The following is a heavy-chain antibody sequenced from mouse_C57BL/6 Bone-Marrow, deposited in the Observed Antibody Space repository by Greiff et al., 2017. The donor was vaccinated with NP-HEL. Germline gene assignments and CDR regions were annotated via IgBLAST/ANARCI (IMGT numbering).Heavy chain of an antibody. V-gene: IGHV1-26*01. Sequence: EVQLQQSGPELVKPGASVKISCKASGYTFTDYYMNWVKQSNGKSLEWIGDINPNNGGTSYNQKFKGKATLTVDKSSSTAYMELRSLTSEDSAVYYCARAGYSNPYYFDYWGQGTTLTVSS. CDR3: ARAGYSNPYYFDY. CDR1: GYTFTDYY. J-gene: IGHJ2*01. CDR2: INPNNGGT. D-gene: IGHD2-5*01.